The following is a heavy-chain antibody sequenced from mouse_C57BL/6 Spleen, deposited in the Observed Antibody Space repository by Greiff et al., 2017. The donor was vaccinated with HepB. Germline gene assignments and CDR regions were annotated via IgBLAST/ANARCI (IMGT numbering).Heavy chain of an antibody. CDR3: ARSRNYYGSSYRYFDV. Sequence: QVQLQQSGPELVKPGASVKISCKASGYAFSSSWMNWVKQRPGKGLEWIGRIYPGDGDTNYNGKFKGKATLTADKSSSTAYMQLSSLTSEDSAVYFCARSRNYYGSSYRYFDVWGTGTTVTVSS. V-gene: IGHV1-82*01. CDR1: GYAFSSSW. CDR2: IYPGDGDT. D-gene: IGHD1-1*01. J-gene: IGHJ1*03.